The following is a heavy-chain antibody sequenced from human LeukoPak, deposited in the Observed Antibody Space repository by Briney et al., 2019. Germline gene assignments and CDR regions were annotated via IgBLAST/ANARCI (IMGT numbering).Heavy chain of an antibody. D-gene: IGHD3-10*01. CDR2: ISGSGGAT. V-gene: IGHV3-23*01. CDR3: AKEEEWFGELPYFDY. CDR1: GFTFSSYA. Sequence: GGSLRLSCAASGFTFSSYAMSWVRQAPGKGLEWVSGISGSGGATYYADSVKGRFTISRDNSKNTLYLQMNSLRAEDTAVYYCAKEEEWFGELPYFDYWGQGTLVTVSS. J-gene: IGHJ4*02.